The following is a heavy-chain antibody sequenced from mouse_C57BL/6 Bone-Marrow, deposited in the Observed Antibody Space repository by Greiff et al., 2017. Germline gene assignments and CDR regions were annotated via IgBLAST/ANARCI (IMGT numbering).Heavy chain of an antibody. J-gene: IGHJ4*01. CDR1: GFNIKDDF. Sequence: EVQLQESGAELVRPGASVKLSCTASGFNIKDDFMHWVKQRPEQGLEWIGWIDPENGDTEYASKFQGKATITADTSSNTAYLQRSSLTSEDTAVYYCTTGTAQAPRAMDYWGQGTSVTVSS. V-gene: IGHV14-4*01. CDR2: IDPENGDT. CDR3: TTGTAQAPRAMDY. D-gene: IGHD3-2*02.